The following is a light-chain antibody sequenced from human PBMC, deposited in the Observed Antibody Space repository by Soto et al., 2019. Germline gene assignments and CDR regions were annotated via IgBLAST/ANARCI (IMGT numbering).Light chain of an antibody. V-gene: IGKV3-11*01. CDR1: QSVSRY. CDR2: DAS. Sequence: PGERATLSCRASQSVSRYLAWYQQKPGQAPRLLIYDASNRATGIPARFSGSGSGTDFTLTISSLEPEDFAVYYCQQRSDWPPITFGQGTRLEIK. CDR3: QQRSDWPPIT. J-gene: IGKJ5*01.